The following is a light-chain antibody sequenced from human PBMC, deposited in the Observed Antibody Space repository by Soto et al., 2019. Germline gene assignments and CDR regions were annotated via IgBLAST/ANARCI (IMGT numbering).Light chain of an antibody. V-gene: IGKV3-20*01. CDR2: SAS. J-gene: IGKJ1*01. CDR1: HAVSSSY. CDR3: QQYGYSFWT. Sequence: ERVLTHSPGTLSLSPGERATLSCRVGHAVSSSYLAWNQQKPGQAPRLLIYSASSRATGVPTRFSGSGSGADYTLTISRLEPEDSAVYYCQQYGYSFWTFGQGTKVDI.